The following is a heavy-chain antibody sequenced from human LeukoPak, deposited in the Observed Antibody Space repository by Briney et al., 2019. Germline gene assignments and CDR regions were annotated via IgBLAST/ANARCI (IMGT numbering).Heavy chain of an antibody. Sequence: ASVKVSCKASGYTFTNYGISWVRQAPGQGLEWMGWISASSGNTNYAQKFQGRVTMTTDTSTSTAYMELRSLRSDDTAVYYCARQNRGFLGAFDIWGQGAMVTVSS. CDR3: ARQNRGFLGAFDI. J-gene: IGHJ3*02. V-gene: IGHV1-18*01. D-gene: IGHD3-22*01. CDR1: GYTFTNYG. CDR2: ISASSGNT.